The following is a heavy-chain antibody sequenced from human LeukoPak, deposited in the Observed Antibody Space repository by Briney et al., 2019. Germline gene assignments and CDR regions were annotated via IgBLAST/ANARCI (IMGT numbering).Heavy chain of an antibody. CDR3: ATLEMASKFQAPFFDY. D-gene: IGHD5-24*01. J-gene: IGHJ4*02. V-gene: IGHV1-24*01. CDR1: GYTLTELS. Sequence: ASVKVSCKVSGYTLTELSMHWVRQAPGKGLEWMGGFDPEDGETIYAQKFQGRVTMTEDTSTDTAYMELSSLRSEDTAVYYCATLEMASKFQAPFFDYWGQGTLVTVSS. CDR2: FDPEDGET.